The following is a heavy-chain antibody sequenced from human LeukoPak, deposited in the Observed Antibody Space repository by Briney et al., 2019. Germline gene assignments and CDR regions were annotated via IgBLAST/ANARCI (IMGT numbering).Heavy chain of an antibody. CDR1: GFTFSSYE. CDR2: ISSSGSTI. CDR3: ARLTRYCSGGSCYRHFDY. D-gene: IGHD2-15*01. V-gene: IGHV3-48*03. J-gene: IGHJ4*02. Sequence: PGGSLRLSCAASGFTFSSYEMNWVRQAPGKGLEWVSYISSSGSTICYADSVKGRFTISRDNAKNSLYLQMNSLRAEDTAVYYYARLTRYCSGGSCYRHFDYWGQGTLVTVSS.